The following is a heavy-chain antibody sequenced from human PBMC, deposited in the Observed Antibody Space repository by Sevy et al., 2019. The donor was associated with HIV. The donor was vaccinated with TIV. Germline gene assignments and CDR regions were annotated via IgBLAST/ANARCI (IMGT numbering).Heavy chain of an antibody. CDR2: ISAYNGNT. CDR1: GYTFTSYG. V-gene: IGHV1-18*04. CDR3: VGSHCSGGSCYSVY. Sequence: ASVKVSCKASGYTFTSYGISWVRRAPGQGLEWMGWISAYNGNTNYAQKLQGRVTMTTDTSTSTAYMELRSLRSDDTAVYYCVGSHCSGGSCYSVYWGQGTLVTVSS. D-gene: IGHD2-15*01. J-gene: IGHJ4*02.